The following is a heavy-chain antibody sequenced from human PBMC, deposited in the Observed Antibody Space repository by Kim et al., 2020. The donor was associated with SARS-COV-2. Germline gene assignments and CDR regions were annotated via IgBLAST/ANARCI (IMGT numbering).Heavy chain of an antibody. Sequence: LKSRVTISVDTSKNQFSLKLSSVTAADTAVYYCARDRGDYGDDGPYYFDYWGQGTLVTVSS. J-gene: IGHJ4*02. D-gene: IGHD4-17*01. V-gene: IGHV4-59*01. CDR3: ARDRGDYGDDGPYYFDY.